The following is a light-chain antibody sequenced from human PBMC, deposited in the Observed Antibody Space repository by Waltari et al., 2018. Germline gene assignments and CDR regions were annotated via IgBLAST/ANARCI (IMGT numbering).Light chain of an antibody. J-gene: IGKJ1*01. CDR2: GAS. Sequence: VLTQSPGTLSLSPGERATLSCRANQIITNSYLAWYQQKPRQSPRLLIYGASSRATGIPGRFSGRGSGTDFTLTITRLAHEDFAMYYCQQYDHSPWTFGQGTKVEIQ. CDR3: QQYDHSPWT. CDR1: QIITNSY. V-gene: IGKV3-20*01.